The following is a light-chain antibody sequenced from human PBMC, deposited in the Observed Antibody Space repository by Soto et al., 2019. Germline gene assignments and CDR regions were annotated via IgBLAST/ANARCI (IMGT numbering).Light chain of an antibody. J-gene: IGKJ1*01. CDR2: GAS. Sequence: DSVLTPSPGTLSLFPGERATLSCRASPSISSNYLAWYQQKPGQAPRLLIHGASNRATCIPDRFSVAGSGTDFTLTVSGLEPEDFAVYYRHQYGSAPAWTCGPGTKVAIK. CDR3: HQYGSAPAWT. CDR1: PSISSNY. V-gene: IGKV3-20*01.